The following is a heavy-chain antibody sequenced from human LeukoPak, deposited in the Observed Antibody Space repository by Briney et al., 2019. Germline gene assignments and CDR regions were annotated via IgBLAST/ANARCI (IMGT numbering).Heavy chain of an antibody. CDR1: GFTFSTYG. Sequence: PGGSLRVSCAASGFTFSTYGLHWVRQAPGKGLGWVAVISYDGSNKYYADSVKGRFTISRDNSKNTLYLQMNSLRAEDTAVYYCAKDTSLYGSGSYFDYWGQGTLVTVSS. CDR2: ISYDGSNK. J-gene: IGHJ4*02. D-gene: IGHD3-10*01. V-gene: IGHV3-30*18. CDR3: AKDTSLYGSGSYFDY.